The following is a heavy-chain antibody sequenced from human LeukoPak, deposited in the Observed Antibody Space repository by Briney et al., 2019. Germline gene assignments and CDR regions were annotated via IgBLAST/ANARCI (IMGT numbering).Heavy chain of an antibody. D-gene: IGHD3-16*02. CDR1: GGSISSYY. V-gene: IGHV4-59*12. J-gene: IGHJ4*02. Sequence: PSETLSLTCTVSGGSISSYYWSWIRQPPGKGLEWIGYIYYSGSTYYNPSLKSRVTISVDTSKNQFSLKLSSVTAADTAVYYCARVITFGGVIVYDYWGQGTLVTVSS. CDR2: IYYSGST. CDR3: ARVITFGGVIVYDY.